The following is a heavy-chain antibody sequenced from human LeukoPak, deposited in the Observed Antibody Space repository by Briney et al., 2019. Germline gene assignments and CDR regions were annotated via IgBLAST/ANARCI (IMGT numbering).Heavy chain of an antibody. J-gene: IGHJ4*02. CDR1: GDSVSSNSAA. Sequence: SQTLSLTCAISGDSVSSNSAAWNWIRQSPSRGLEWLGRTYYRSKWYNDYAVSVKSRITINPDTSKNQFSLKLSSVTAADTAVYYCARLTGYDWESSYDYWGQGTLVTVSS. CDR2: TYYRSKWYN. D-gene: IGHD5-12*01. V-gene: IGHV6-1*01. CDR3: ARLTGYDWESSYDY.